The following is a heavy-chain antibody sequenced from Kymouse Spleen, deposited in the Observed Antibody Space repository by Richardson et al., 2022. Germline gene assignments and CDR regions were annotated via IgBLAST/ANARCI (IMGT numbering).Heavy chain of an antibody. Sequence: EVQLVESGGGLVQPGGSLKLSCAASGFTFSGSAMHWVRQASGKGLEWVGRIRSKANSYATAYAASVKGRFTISRDDSKNTAYLQMNSLKTEDTAVYYCTGYDILTGYYNYWGQGTLVTVSS. CDR2: IRSKANSYAT. V-gene: IGHV3-73*02. CDR3: TGYDILTGYYNY. CDR1: GFTFSGSA. J-gene: IGHJ4*02. D-gene: IGHD3-9*01.